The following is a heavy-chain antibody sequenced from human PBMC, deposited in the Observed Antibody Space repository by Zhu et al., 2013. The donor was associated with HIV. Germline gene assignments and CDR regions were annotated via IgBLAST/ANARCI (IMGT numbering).Heavy chain of an antibody. CDR3: ARVNNRYSNLQTTRNRYYYYYGMDV. CDR2: IIPIFGTA. V-gene: IGHV1-69*06. D-gene: IGHD4-4*01. CDR1: GGTFSSYA. J-gene: IGHJ6*02. Sequence: QVQLVQSGAEVKKPGSSVKVSCKASGGTFSSYAISWVRQAPGQGLEWMGGIIPIFGTANYAQKFQGRVTITADKSTSTAYMELSSLRSEDTAVYYCARVNNRYSNLQTTRNRYYYYYGMDVWGQGTTVTVSS.